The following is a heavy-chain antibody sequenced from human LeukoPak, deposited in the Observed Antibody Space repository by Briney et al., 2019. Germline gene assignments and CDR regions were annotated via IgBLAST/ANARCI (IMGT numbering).Heavy chain of an antibody. CDR1: GGSISSYN. V-gene: IGHV4-59*01. Sequence: SETLSLTCIVSGGSISSYNWNWIRQPPGKGLEWIGYMYNSGSTNNNPSLKSRVTISVDKSKNQFSLKLSSVTAADTAVYYCARLLVGTLYYFDYWGQGTLVTVSS. CDR2: MYNSGST. J-gene: IGHJ4*02. D-gene: IGHD2-21*02. CDR3: ARLLVGTLYYFDY.